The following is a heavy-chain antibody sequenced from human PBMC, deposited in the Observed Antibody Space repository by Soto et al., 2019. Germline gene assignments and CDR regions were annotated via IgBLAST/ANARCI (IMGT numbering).Heavy chain of an antibody. D-gene: IGHD7-27*01. CDR2: ISGGGDAA. J-gene: IGHJ2*01. Sequence: EVQVLESGGGLVQPGGSLRLSCAGSGFTFINYAMNWVRQAPGKGLEWVSSISGGGDAAFFPDSVRGRFTISRDNSKNTVTLQMNSLGVDDTAVYYCARKILGSTTRPNYWYFELWGRGTRVTVSS. V-gene: IGHV3-23*01. CDR1: GFTFINYA. CDR3: ARKILGSTTRPNYWYFEL.